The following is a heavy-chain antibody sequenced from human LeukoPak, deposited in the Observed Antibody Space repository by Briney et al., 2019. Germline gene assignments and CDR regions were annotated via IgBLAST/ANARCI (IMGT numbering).Heavy chain of an antibody. CDR3: ARDPPQTTVVTGDAFDI. CDR1: GGSISSGSYY. Sequence: SRTLSLTCTVSGGSISSGSYYWSWIRQPAGKGLEWIGRIYTSGSTNYNPSLKSRVTISVDTSKNQFSLKLSSVTAADTAVYYCARDPPQTTVVTGDAFDIWGQGTMVTVSS. J-gene: IGHJ3*02. V-gene: IGHV4-61*02. CDR2: IYTSGST. D-gene: IGHD4-23*01.